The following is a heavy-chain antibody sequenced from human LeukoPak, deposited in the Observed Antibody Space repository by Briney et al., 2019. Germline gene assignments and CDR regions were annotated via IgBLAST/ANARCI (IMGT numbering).Heavy chain of an antibody. J-gene: IGHJ3*01. CDR3: AAEIYGGNSDCCTFDF. CDR2: DSGST. D-gene: IGHD4-23*01. V-gene: IGHV4-59*08. CDR1: GGSISSYY. Sequence: PSETLSLTCTVSGGSISSYYWSWIRQPPGKGLEWIGDSGSTNYNPSLKSRVTISVGTSKNQFSLKLSSVTAADTAVYYCAAEIYGGNSDCCTFDFWGPGTPVTVSS.